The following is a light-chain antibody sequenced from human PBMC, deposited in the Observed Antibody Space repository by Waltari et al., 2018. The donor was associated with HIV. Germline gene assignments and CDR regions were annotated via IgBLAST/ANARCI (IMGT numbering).Light chain of an antibody. J-gene: IGLJ2*01. CDR2: EVS. V-gene: IGLV2-23*02. Sequence: QSALTQPASVSGSPGQSITISCTGTSSVVGGYNLVSWYQQHPGKAPKLMIYEVSKRPSGVSNRFSGSKSGNTASLTISGLQAEDEADYYCCAYAGSTTYVIFGGGTKLTVL. CDR1: SSVVGGYNL. CDR3: CAYAGSTTYVI.